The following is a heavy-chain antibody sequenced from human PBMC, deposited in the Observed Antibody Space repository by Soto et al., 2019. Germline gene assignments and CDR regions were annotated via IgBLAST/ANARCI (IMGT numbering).Heavy chain of an antibody. V-gene: IGHV3-23*01. Sequence: PGGSLRLSCAASGFTFSIYAMSWVRQGPGKGLEWVSGFRGSDETTYYADSVKGRFTISRDTSKNTLYLQMTSLRAEDTAIYYCARIGWTPAAADWEFDLCGQGTLVTVSS. D-gene: IGHD6-25*01. CDR2: FRGSDETT. J-gene: IGHJ5*02. CDR1: GFTFSIYA. CDR3: ARIGWTPAAADWEFDL.